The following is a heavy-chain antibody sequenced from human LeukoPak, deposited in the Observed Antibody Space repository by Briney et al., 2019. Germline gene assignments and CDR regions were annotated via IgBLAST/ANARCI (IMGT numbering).Heavy chain of an antibody. V-gene: IGHV1-18*01. J-gene: IGHJ5*02. CDR3: ARKGGHYDFWSGYYTYNWFDP. CDR2: ISAYNGNT. D-gene: IGHD3-3*01. Sequence: GASVKVSCKASGYTFTSYGISWVRQAPGQGLEWMGWISAYNGNTNYAQKLQGRVTMTTDTSTSTAYMELRSPRSDDTAVYYCARKGGHYDFWSGYYTYNWFDPWGQGTLVTVSS. CDR1: GYTFTSYG.